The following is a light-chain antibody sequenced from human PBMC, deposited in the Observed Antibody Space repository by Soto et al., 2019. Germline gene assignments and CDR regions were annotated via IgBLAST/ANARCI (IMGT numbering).Light chain of an antibody. Sequence: AIQMTQSPSSLSASVGDRVTITCRASQGIRNDLGWYQHKPGKAPKLLIYAASTLESGVPSRFSGSGAGTDFTLTIDGLQPEDFATYYCLQDYIYPWTFGQGTKVEIK. V-gene: IGKV1-6*01. CDR3: LQDYIYPWT. J-gene: IGKJ1*01. CDR2: AAS. CDR1: QGIRND.